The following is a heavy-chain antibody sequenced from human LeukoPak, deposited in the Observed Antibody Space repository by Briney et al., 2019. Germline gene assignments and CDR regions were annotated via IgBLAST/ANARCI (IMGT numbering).Heavy chain of an antibody. CDR2: IGGSGGGT. D-gene: IGHD6-19*01. Sequence: GGSLRPSCATSGFTFGTYGMSWVRQAPGKGLEWVSAIGGSGGGTYYADSVKGRFTISRDNSKNTLYLQMNSLRAEDTAVYYCAKRGSGWYEDYYYYMDVWGKGTTVTISS. J-gene: IGHJ6*03. CDR1: GFTFGTYG. V-gene: IGHV3-23*01. CDR3: AKRGSGWYEDYYYYMDV.